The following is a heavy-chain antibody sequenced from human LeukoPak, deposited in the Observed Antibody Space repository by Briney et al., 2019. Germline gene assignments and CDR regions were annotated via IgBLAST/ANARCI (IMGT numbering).Heavy chain of an antibody. Sequence: ESLKISCKGSGYSITSYWITWVRQMPGKGLEWMGRIDPRDSYINYSPSFQGHVTISADKSINTAYLQWGSLKASDTAMYYCARIRTDSSTWCFDIWGQGTLVTVSS. CDR1: GYSITSYW. CDR3: ARIRTDSSTWCFDI. J-gene: IGHJ3*02. CDR2: IDPRDSYI. D-gene: IGHD6-19*01. V-gene: IGHV5-10-1*01.